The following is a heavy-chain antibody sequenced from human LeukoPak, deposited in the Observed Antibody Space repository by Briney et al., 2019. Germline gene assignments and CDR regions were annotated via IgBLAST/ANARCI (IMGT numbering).Heavy chain of an antibody. Sequence: GGSLRLSCAASGFTFSSYGMHWVRQAPGKGLEWVAFIRYDGSNKYYADSVKGRFTISRDNSKNTLYLQMNSLRAGDTAVYYCAKDSYYYGSGSPTDWGQGTLVTVSS. CDR1: GFTFSSYG. V-gene: IGHV3-30*02. J-gene: IGHJ4*02. D-gene: IGHD3-10*01. CDR3: AKDSYYYGSGSPTD. CDR2: IRYDGSNK.